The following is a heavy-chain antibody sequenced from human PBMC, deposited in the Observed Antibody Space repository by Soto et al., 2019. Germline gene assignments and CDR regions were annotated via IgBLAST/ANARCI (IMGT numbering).Heavy chain of an antibody. Sequence: VQLVESGGGVVQPGRSLRLSCAASGFTFSSYAMHWVRQAPGKGLEWVAVISYDGSNKYYADSVKGRFTISRDNSKNTLYLQMNSLRAENTAVYYCATLGYCSGGSCYPWGQGTLVTVSS. D-gene: IGHD2-15*01. CDR2: ISYDGSNK. CDR3: ATLGYCSGGSCYP. V-gene: IGHV3-30-3*01. J-gene: IGHJ5*02. CDR1: GFTFSSYA.